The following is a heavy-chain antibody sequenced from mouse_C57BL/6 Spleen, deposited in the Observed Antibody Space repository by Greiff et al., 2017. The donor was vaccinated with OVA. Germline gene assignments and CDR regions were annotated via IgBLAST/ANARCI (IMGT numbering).Heavy chain of an antibody. D-gene: IGHD1-1*01. CDR1: GFSFNTYA. V-gene: IGHV10-1*01. CDR2: IRSKSNNYAT. CDR3: VRHPDYYGFYAMDY. J-gene: IGHJ4*01. Sequence: EVKLVESGGGLVQPKGSLKLSCAASGFSFNTYAMNWVRQAPGKGLEWVARIRSKSNNYATYYADSVKDRFTISRDDSESMLYLQMNNLKTEDTAMYYCVRHPDYYGFYAMDYWGQGTSVTVSS.